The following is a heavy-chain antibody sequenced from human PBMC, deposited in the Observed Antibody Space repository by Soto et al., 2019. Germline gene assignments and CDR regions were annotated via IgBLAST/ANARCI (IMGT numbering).Heavy chain of an antibody. J-gene: IGHJ2*01. D-gene: IGHD2-2*02. Sequence: QVQLVESGGGVVQPGRSLRLSCAASGFTFSSYGMHWVRQAAGKGLEWVAVIWHDGSNEYYADSVKGRFTISRDNSKNTLYLQMNSLRAEDTAVYYCARDQVYPWYFDLWGRGTLVTVSS. V-gene: IGHV3-33*01. CDR2: IWHDGSNE. CDR1: GFTFSSYG. CDR3: ARDQVYPWYFDL.